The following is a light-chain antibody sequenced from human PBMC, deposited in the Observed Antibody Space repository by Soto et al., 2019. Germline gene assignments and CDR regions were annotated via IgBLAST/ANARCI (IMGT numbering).Light chain of an antibody. J-gene: IGLJ3*02. CDR1: SSDVGGYNF. Sequence: QYALTQPPSASGSPGQSVTISCTGNSSDVGGYNFVSWYQQHPGKVPKPVIFEVSKRPSGVPDRFSGSKSGNTASLTVSGLQAEDEADYYCSSFGGGNKVLFGGGTKLTVL. CDR3: SSFGGGNKVL. V-gene: IGLV2-8*01. CDR2: EVS.